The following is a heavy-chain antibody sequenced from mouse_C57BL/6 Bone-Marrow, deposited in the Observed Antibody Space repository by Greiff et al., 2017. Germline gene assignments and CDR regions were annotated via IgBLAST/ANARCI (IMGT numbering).Heavy chain of an antibody. CDR1: GFTFSSYA. V-gene: IGHV5-4*03. CDR2: ISDGGSYT. CDR3: ARIYYFSWFAY. D-gene: IGHD1-1*01. Sequence: EVKLQESGGGLVKPGGSLKLSCAASGFTFSSYAMSWVRQTPEKRLEWVATISDGGSYTYYPDNVKGRFTISRDNAKNNLYLQMSHLKSEDTAMYYCARIYYFSWFAYWGQGTLVTVSA. J-gene: IGHJ3*01.